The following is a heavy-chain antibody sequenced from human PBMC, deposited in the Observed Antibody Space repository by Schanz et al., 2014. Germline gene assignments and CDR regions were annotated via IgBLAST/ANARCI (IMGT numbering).Heavy chain of an antibody. CDR3: ARGGYSSGWYDRDIAHVDY. V-gene: IGHV1-18*01. D-gene: IGHD6-19*01. J-gene: IGHJ4*02. CDR1: RYTFNTYG. CDR2: ISPYNGNT. Sequence: QGQLVQSGPEVKEPGASVKVSCEASRYTFNTYGLNWVRQAPGQGLEWMGWISPYNGNTNYAQKLQGRVTMTADTSTSTAYMELRSLRSDDTAVYYCARGGYSSGWYDRDIAHVDYWGQGALVTVSS.